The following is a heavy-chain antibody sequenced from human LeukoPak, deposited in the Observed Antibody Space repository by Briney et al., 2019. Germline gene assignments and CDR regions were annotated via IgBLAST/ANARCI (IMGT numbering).Heavy chain of an antibody. CDR3: AKDQFGSGSYSLGGMDV. J-gene: IGHJ6*02. CDR2: ISGDGGTI. CDR1: GFTFDDNA. V-gene: IGHV3-43*02. D-gene: IGHD3-10*01. Sequence: GGSLRLSCAASGFTFDDNAMHWVRQAPGKGLEWVSLISGDGGTIYYGDSVKGRFTISRDNSKNSLYLKMNSLRTEDTALYYCAKDQFGSGSYSLGGMDVWGQGTTVTVSS.